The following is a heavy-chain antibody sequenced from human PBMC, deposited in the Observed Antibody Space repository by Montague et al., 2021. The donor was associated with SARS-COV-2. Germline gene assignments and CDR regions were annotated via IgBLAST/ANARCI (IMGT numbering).Heavy chain of an antibody. CDR3: AKAHYYDSSGYYF. Sequence: SLRLSCAASGFTFSYYAMSWVRQAPGKGLEWVSTISGSGGTTYYADSVKGRFTISRDNSKNTLYLRMNSLRAEDTAVYYCAKAHYYDSSGYYFWGPGTLVTVSS. D-gene: IGHD3-22*01. J-gene: IGHJ4*02. CDR1: GFTFSYYA. V-gene: IGHV3-23*01. CDR2: ISGSGGTT.